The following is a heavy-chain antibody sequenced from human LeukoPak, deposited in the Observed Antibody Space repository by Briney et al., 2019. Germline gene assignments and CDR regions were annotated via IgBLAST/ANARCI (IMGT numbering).Heavy chain of an antibody. CDR3: AKNYFYDSSGAFDY. CDR1: RFSFGSYG. V-gene: IGHV3-30*18. J-gene: IGHJ4*02. D-gene: IGHD3-22*01. Sequence: GGSLRLSCAASRFSFGSYGVHWVRQAPGKGLEWVALISYDGSNKHYADSVKGRFTISRDNSKNTLYLQMNSLRAEDTAVYYCAKNYFYDSSGAFDYWGQGTLVTVSS. CDR2: ISYDGSNK.